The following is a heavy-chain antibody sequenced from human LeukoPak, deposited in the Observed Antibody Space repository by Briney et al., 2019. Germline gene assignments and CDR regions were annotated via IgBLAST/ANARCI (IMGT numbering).Heavy chain of an antibody. D-gene: IGHD2-21*02. CDR2: ISYDGSNK. CDR1: GFTFSSYG. J-gene: IGHJ4*02. Sequence: PGGSLRLSCAASGFTFSSYGMHWVRQAPGKGLEWVAVISYDGSNKYYADSVKGRFTISRDNSKNTLYLQMNSLRAEDTAVYYCANRPVVTANGDYFDYWGQGTLVTVSS. CDR3: ANRPVVTANGDYFDY. V-gene: IGHV3-30*18.